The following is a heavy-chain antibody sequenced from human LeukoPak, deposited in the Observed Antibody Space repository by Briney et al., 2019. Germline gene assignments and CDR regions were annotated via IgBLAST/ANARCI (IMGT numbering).Heavy chain of an antibody. J-gene: IGHJ3*02. CDR2: TYRGGSS. CDR3: ARTTHAFDI. V-gene: IGHV3-66*01. CDR1: GFTVSSDY. Sequence: GGSLRLSCAASGFTVSSDYMSWVRQAPGKRLEWVSLTYRGGSSYYADSVEGRFTIYRDIPKNDLYLQMNSLRAEDTVVYYCARTTHAFDIWGQGTLVTVSS. D-gene: IGHD1-1*01.